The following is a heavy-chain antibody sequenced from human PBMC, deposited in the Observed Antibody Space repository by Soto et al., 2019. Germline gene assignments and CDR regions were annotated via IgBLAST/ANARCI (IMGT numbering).Heavy chain of an antibody. V-gene: IGHV1-3*01. CDR3: ARDSGVMDV. Sequence: QVQLVQSGAEVKKPGASVKISCKTSGYTFTSYALHWVRQAPGQRLEWMGWINAGNGNTKYSQKFQGRVIITRDTSASTAYMALRSMRSEDTAVYYCARDSGVMDVWGQGTTVTVSS. CDR2: INAGNGNT. CDR1: GYTFTSYA. J-gene: IGHJ6*02.